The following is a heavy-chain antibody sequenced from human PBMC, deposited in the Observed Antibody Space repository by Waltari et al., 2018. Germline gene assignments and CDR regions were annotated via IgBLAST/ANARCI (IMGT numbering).Heavy chain of an antibody. D-gene: IGHD3-10*01. Sequence: QVQLQESGPGLVKPSETLSLTCTVSGGSISGSYSSWIRQPAGKGLEWIGRIYSGGSTDYNPSLKSRPTMSVDTSKNQFSLKLSSVTAADTAVYYCARGPGRESREAFDYWGQGTLVTVSS. CDR2: IYSGGST. CDR3: ARGPGRESREAFDY. CDR1: GGSISGSY. V-gene: IGHV4-4*07. J-gene: IGHJ4*02.